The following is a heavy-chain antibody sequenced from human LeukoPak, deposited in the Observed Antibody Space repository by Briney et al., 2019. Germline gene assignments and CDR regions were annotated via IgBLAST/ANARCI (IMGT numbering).Heavy chain of an antibody. CDR1: GGSISSSSYY. CDR3: ARADVDTAVVTYFDY. CDR2: IYYSGST. D-gene: IGHD5-18*01. V-gene: IGHV4-39*07. J-gene: IGHJ4*02. Sequence: SETLYLTCTVSGGSISSSSYYWGWFRQPPGKGLEWIGSIYYSGSTYYNPSLKSRVTISLDTSKNQFSLKLSSVTAADTAVYYCARADVDTAVVTYFDYWGQGTLVTVSS.